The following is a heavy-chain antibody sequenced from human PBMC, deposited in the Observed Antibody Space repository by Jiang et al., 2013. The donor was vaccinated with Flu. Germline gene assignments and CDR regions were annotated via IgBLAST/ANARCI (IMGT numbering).Heavy chain of an antibody. V-gene: IGHV1-3*01. CDR2: INAGNGNT. CDR3: ARHPISHSYYYYGMDV. Sequence: SGYTFTSYAMHWVRQAPGQRLEWMGWINAGNGNTKYSQKFQGRVTITRDTSASTAYMELSSLRSEDTAVYYCARHPISHSYYYYGMDVWGQGTTVTVSS. CDR1: GYTFTSYA. J-gene: IGHJ6*02.